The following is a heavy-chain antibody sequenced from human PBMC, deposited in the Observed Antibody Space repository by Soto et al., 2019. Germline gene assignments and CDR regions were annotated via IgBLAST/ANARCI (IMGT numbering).Heavy chain of an antibody. Sequence: QVQLMQSGAEAKKPGSSVKVSCKTSGGNFNNFVFIWVRRAPGQGLEWMGGIIPIYGTVSYAQKFQGRVTLIADTSTKTVYMLLSSLRSEDTAVYYCARGRVMATTDVWGQGTTITVSS. D-gene: IGHD2-21*01. CDR3: ARGRVMATTDV. CDR1: GGNFNNFV. J-gene: IGHJ6*02. V-gene: IGHV1-69*06. CDR2: IIPIYGTV.